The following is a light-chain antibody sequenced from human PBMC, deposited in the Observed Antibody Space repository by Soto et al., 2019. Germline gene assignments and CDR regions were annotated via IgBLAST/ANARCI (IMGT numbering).Light chain of an antibody. Sequence: IVLTQSPGTLYLSPGERATLSCRASQRVSSSYLAWYQQKPGQAPRLLIYGASSRATGIPDRFSGSGSGTDFTLTISRLEPEDFAVYFCQRYGSSPPFTFGQGTKVEI. CDR2: GAS. J-gene: IGKJ2*01. V-gene: IGKV3-20*01. CDR1: QRVSSSY. CDR3: QRYGSSPPFT.